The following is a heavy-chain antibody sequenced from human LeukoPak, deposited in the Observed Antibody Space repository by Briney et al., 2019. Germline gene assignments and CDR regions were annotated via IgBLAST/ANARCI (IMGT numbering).Heavy chain of an antibody. CDR1: GYSISSGYY. V-gene: IGHV4-38-2*02. J-gene: IGHJ6*03. Sequence: PSETLSLTCTVSGYSISSGYYWGWIRQPPGKGLEWIGSIYHSGSTYYNPSLKSRVTISVDTSKNQFSLKLSSVTAADTAVYYCASTKLDYYYYYYMDVWGKGTTVTVSS. CDR2: IYHSGST. CDR3: ASTKLDYYYYYYMDV. D-gene: IGHD6-13*01.